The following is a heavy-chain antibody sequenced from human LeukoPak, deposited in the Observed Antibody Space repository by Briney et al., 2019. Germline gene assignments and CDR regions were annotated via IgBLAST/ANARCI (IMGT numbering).Heavy chain of an antibody. CDR1: GGSISSSNW. Sequence: SETLSLTCAVSGGSISSSNWWSWVRQPPGKGLEWIGEIYHSGSTNYNPSLKSRVTISVDRSKNQFSLKLSSVTAADTAVYYCARGIVVVPAAPCNAFDIWGQGTMVTVSS. D-gene: IGHD2-2*01. CDR2: IYHSGST. J-gene: IGHJ3*02. V-gene: IGHV4-4*02. CDR3: ARGIVVVPAAPCNAFDI.